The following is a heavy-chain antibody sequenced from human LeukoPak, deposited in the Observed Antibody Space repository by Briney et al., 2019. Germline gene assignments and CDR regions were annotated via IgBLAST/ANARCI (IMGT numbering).Heavy chain of an antibody. Sequence: KTSETLSLTCTVSGGSISTYYWNWIRQPAGKGLEWIGRIYTGGYSNYNPSVKSRVTMSVDTSKNQFSLKLSSVTAADTAVHYCARVSGYDWESFYDYWGQGTLVTVSS. CDR1: GGSISTYY. CDR2: IYTGGYS. CDR3: ARVSGYDWESFYDY. J-gene: IGHJ4*02. D-gene: IGHD5-12*01. V-gene: IGHV4-4*07.